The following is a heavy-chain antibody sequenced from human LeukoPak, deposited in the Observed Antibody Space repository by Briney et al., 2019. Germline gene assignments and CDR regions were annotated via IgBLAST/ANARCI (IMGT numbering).Heavy chain of an antibody. CDR1: GASVSSHY. D-gene: IGHD3-3*01. Sequence: SETLSLTCTVSGASVSSHYWSWIRQPPGKGLEWIGYDSYSGGTNYNPSLKSRVTISLDTSKGQFSLRLNSVTAADPAVYYCARPSTYSDLWRPLYYWRQRSLVTDCS. CDR3: ARPSTYSDLWRPLYY. V-gene: IGHV4-59*02. CDR2: DSYSGGT. J-gene: IGHJ4*02.